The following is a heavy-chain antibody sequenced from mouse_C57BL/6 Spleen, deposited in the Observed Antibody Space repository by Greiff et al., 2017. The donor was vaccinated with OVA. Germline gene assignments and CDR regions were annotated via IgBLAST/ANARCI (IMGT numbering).Heavy chain of an antibody. CDR3: ARDYYDSRSHYAMDY. D-gene: IGHD1-1*01. V-gene: IGHV1-18*01. CDR1: GYTFTDYN. Sequence: EVQLQQSGPELVKPGASVKIPCKASGYTFTDYNMDWVKQSHGKSLEWIGDINPNNGGTIYNQKFKGKATLTVDKSSSTAYMELRSLTSEDTAVYYCARDYYDSRSHYAMDYWGQGTSVTVSS. J-gene: IGHJ4*01. CDR2: INPNNGGT.